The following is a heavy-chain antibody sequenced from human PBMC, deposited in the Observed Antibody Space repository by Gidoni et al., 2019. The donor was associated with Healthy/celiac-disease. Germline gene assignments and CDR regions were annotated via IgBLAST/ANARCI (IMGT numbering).Heavy chain of an antibody. CDR1: GFPFDDYA. J-gene: IGHJ3*02. CDR2: ISWNSGSI. V-gene: IGHV3-9*01. D-gene: IGHD6-19*01. CDR3: AKDLYSSGYDAFDI. Sequence: EVQLVESGGGLVQPGRSLQLSCAASGFPFDDYAMHWVRQAPGKGLEWVSGISWNSGSIGYADSVKGRFTISRDNAKNSLYLQMNSLRAEDTALYYCAKDLYSSGYDAFDIWGQGTMVTVSS.